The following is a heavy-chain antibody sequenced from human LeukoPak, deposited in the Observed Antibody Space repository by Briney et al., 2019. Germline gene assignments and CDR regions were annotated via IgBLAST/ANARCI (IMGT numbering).Heavy chain of an antibody. V-gene: IGHV4-39*01. CDR3: ARRRYLDY. Sequence: SETLSLTCTVSGGSISSSSYYWGWIRQPPGKGLEWMGSIYYSGSTYYNPSLKSRVTISVDTSKNQFSLKLSSVTAADTAVYYCARRRYLDYWGQGTLVTVSS. CDR1: GGSISSSSYY. CDR2: IYYSGST. J-gene: IGHJ4*02. D-gene: IGHD3-9*01.